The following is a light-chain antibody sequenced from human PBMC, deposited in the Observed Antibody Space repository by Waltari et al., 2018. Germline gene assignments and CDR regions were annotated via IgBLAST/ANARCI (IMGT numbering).Light chain of an antibody. CDR3: ATWDASLDTWV. Sequence: QSVVTQPPSASGTPGQRVTLSCSGSNSNIGSEIVNWYQQFPGTAPKLLIYANNQRPSGVPGRFSASRSGTSASLVISGLQSEDEADYYCATWDASLDTWVFGGGTKVTVL. J-gene: IGLJ3*02. CDR2: ANN. CDR1: NSNIGSEI. V-gene: IGLV1-44*01.